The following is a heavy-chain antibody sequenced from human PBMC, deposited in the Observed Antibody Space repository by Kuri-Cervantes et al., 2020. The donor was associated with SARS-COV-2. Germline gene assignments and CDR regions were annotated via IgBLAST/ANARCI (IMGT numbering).Heavy chain of an antibody. CDR2: ISSNGGST. J-gene: IGHJ6*02. D-gene: IGHD3-3*01. Sequence: GESLKISCSASGFTFSSYAMHWVRQAPGKGLEYVSAISSNGGSTYYADSAKGRFTISRDNSKNTLYLQMSSLRAEDTAVYYCVKVTTYYDFWSGYSYGMDVWGQGTTVTVSS. CDR1: GFTFSSYA. CDR3: VKVTTYYDFWSGYSYGMDV. V-gene: IGHV3-64D*08.